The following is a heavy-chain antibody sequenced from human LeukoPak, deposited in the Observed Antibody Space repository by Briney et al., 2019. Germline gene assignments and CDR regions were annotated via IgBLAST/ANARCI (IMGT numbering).Heavy chain of an antibody. CDR1: GGSISSSSYY. D-gene: IGHD3-3*01. Sequence: SETLSLTCTVSGGSISSSSYYWGWIRQPPGKGLEWIGSIYYSGSTYYNPSLKSRVTISVDTSKNQFSLKLSSVTAADTAVYYCARDGFLEWSDWFDPWGQGTLVTVSS. CDR2: IYYSGST. CDR3: ARDGFLEWSDWFDP. J-gene: IGHJ5*02. V-gene: IGHV4-39*02.